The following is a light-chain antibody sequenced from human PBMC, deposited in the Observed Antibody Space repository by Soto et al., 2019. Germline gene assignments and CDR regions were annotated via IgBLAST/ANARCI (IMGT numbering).Light chain of an antibody. V-gene: IGKV3-15*01. J-gene: IGKJ1*01. CDR1: QSVSSN. CDR2: GAS. CDR3: QQYNSYPGT. Sequence: RQSPCTLSESPGERATLSCRASQSVSSNLAWYQQKPGQAPRLLIYGASTRATGIPARFSGSGSGTEFTLTISSLQPDDFATYYCQQYNSYPGTFGQGTKVDIK.